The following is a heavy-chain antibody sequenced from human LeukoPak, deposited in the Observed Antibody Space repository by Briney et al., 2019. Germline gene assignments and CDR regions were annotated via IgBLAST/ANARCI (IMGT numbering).Heavy chain of an antibody. D-gene: IGHD5-12*01. CDR1: GFTFRRYN. J-gene: IGHJ4*02. CDR3: ARVEGGYDPFDY. V-gene: IGHV3-21*01. Sequence: GGALRIFCAASGFTFRRYNLKLVRQAPGEGVEWVSSISSSSSYIYYADSVKGRFTISRDNAKNSLYLQMNSLRAEDTAVYYCARVEGGYDPFDYWGQGTLVTVSS. CDR2: ISSSSSYI.